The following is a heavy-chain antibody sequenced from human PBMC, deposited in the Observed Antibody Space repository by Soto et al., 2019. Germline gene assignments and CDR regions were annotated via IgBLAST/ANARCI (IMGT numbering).Heavy chain of an antibody. D-gene: IGHD3-10*01. V-gene: IGHV1-8*01. CDR2: MNPNSGNT. CDR1: GYTFTSYD. CDR3: ARAGDYYGSGSYGTQLDWFVP. J-gene: IGHJ5*02. Sequence: QVQLVQSGAEVKKPGASVKVSCKASGYTFTSYDINWVRQATGQGLEWMGWMNPNSGNTGYAQKFQGRVTMTRNTSISTAYMELSSLRSEDTAVYYCARAGDYYGSGSYGTQLDWFVPWGQGTLVTVSS.